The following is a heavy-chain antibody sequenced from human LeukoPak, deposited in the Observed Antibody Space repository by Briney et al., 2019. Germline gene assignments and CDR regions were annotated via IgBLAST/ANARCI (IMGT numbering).Heavy chain of an antibody. CDR1: GGSISSYY. Sequence: SETLSLTCTVSGGSISSYYWSCIGQPAGKGLEWIGRIYTSGSTNYNPSLKSRVTMSVDTSKNQFSLKLSSVTAADTAVYYCARDHQFEGMAAAGTDYWGQGTLVTVSS. V-gene: IGHV4-4*07. J-gene: IGHJ4*02. D-gene: IGHD6-13*01. CDR2: IYTSGST. CDR3: ARDHQFEGMAAAGTDY.